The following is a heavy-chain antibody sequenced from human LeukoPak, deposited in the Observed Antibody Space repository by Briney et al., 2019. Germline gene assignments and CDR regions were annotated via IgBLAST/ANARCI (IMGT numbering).Heavy chain of an antibody. CDR2: ISGSSNYI. CDR1: GFTFSDYT. Sequence: GGSLRLSCAASGFTFSDYTMNWVRLAPGKGLEWVSSISGSSNYIYYADSVKGRFTISRGNAKNSLYLQMNSLRAEDTAVYYCARSMIVVVVGGYYYGMDVWGQGTTVTVSS. V-gene: IGHV3-21*01. J-gene: IGHJ6*02. CDR3: ARSMIVVVVGGYYYGMDV. D-gene: IGHD3-22*01.